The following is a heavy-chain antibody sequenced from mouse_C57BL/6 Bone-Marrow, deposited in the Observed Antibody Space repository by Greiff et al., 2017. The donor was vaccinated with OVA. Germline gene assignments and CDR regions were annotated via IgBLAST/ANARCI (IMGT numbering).Heavy chain of an antibody. CDR1: GFTFSSYG. J-gene: IGHJ3*01. CDR3: ASDVAY. D-gene: IGHD1-1*01. Sequence: EVKLVESGGDLVKPGGSLKLSCAASGFTFSSYGMSWVRQTPDKRLEWVATISSGGSYTYYPDSVKGRFTISRDNAKNTLYLQMSSLKSEDTAMYYCASDVAYWGQGTLVTVSA. V-gene: IGHV5-6*01. CDR2: ISSGGSYT.